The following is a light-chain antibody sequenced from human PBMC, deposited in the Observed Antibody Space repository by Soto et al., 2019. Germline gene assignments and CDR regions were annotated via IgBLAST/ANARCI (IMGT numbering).Light chain of an antibody. V-gene: IGKV3-15*01. CDR1: QSVSSN. Sequence: EIVMTQSPATLSVSPGERATLSCRASQSVSSNFAWYQQKPRQAHRLLLYGASTRPTGIPARFSGSGSGTEFTLTISSLQSEDFAVYYCRHYSTLARTFGQGTMVEIK. CDR3: RHYSTLART. J-gene: IGKJ1*01. CDR2: GAS.